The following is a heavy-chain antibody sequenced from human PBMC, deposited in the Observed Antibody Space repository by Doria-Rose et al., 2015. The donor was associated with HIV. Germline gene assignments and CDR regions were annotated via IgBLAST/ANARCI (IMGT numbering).Heavy chain of an antibody. Sequence: QESGPVLVKPTETLTLTCTVSGVSLSSPGMGVSWIRQPPGKALEWLANIFSDDERIYKTSLQSRLTISRGTSKSQVVLTMTDMDPVDTATYYCARIKSSRWYHKYYFDFWGQGTLVIVSA. CDR2: IFSDDER. V-gene: IGHV2-26*01. CDR3: ARIKSSRWYHKYYFDF. D-gene: IGHD6-13*01. J-gene: IGHJ4*02. CDR1: GVSLSSPGMG.